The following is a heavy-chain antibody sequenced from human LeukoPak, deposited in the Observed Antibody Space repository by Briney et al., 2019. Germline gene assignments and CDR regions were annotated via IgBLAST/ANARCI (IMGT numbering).Heavy chain of an antibody. CDR3: ARERRDGHNLNYYYYYMDV. CDR1: GGTFSSYA. Sequence: SVKVSCKASGGTFSSYAISWVRQAPGQGLEWMGGIIPIFGTANYAQKFQGRVTITADESTSTAYMELSSLRSEDTAVYYCARERRDGHNLNYYYYYMDVWGKGTTVTISS. D-gene: IGHD5-24*01. V-gene: IGHV1-69*13. J-gene: IGHJ6*03. CDR2: IIPIFGTA.